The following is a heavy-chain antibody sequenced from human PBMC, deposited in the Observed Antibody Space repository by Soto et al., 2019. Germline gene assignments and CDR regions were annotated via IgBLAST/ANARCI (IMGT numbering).Heavy chain of an antibody. D-gene: IGHD6-13*01. V-gene: IGHV3-48*02. J-gene: IGHJ4*02. CDR3: ARVGEGGTRLAAADY. CDR2: ISSSSTI. Sequence: GESLKISCAASGFTFSSYSMNWVRQAPGKGLEWVSYISSSSTIYYADSVKGRFTISRDNAKNSLYLQMNSLRDEDTAVYYCARVGEGGTRLAAADYWGQGTLVTVSS. CDR1: GFTFSSYS.